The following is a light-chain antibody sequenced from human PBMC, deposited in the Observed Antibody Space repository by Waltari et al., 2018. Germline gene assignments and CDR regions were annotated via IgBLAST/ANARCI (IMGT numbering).Light chain of an antibody. V-gene: IGLV1-51*02. CDR1: SSNIGKNY. Sequence: QSVLTQPPSMSAAPGQKVTISCSGSSSNIGKNYVSWYQQLPGTAPKLLIYENNKRPSEIPDRFSGSKSGMSATLGIAAVQTGDEADYYCGTWDNSLTAGVFGGGTKLAVL. CDR3: GTWDNSLTAGV. CDR2: ENN. J-gene: IGLJ2*01.